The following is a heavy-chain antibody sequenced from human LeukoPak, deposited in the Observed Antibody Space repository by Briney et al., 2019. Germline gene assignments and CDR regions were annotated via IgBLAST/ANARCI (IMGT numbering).Heavy chain of an antibody. J-gene: IGHJ3*02. CDR3: ARKPRSAILQGAFDI. V-gene: IGHV4-39*07. Sequence: SETLSLTCTVSGGSISSSSYYWGWIRQPPGKGLEWIGSIYYSGSTYYNPSLKSRVTISVDTSKNQFSLKLSSVTAADTAVYYCARKPRSAILQGAFDIWGQGTMVTVSS. CDR1: GGSISSSSYY. D-gene: IGHD2-2*01. CDR2: IYYSGST.